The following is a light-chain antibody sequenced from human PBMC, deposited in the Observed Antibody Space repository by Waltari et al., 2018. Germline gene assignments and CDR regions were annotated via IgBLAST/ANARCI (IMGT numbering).Light chain of an antibody. J-gene: IGKJ3*01. CDR1: QRIRSY. CDR3: QQTYNLIA. Sequence: DIQMTQSPSFLSASVGDRVTITCRASQRIRSYLNWYQMKPGKAPALLIYGASTVQSGVQSRFSGSGLRTDFTLAISSLQPEDFATYYCQQTYNLIAFGPGTKVDLK. CDR2: GAS. V-gene: IGKV1-39*01.